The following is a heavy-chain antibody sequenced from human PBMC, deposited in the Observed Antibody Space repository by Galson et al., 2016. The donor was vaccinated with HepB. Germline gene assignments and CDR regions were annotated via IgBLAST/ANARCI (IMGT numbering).Heavy chain of an antibody. CDR2: ISGSGGST. Sequence: SLRLSCAASGFTFSSYAMSWVRQAPGKGLEWVSAISGSGGSTYYADSVNGRFTISRDNSKNTLYLQMNSLRAEDTAVYYCAKVKTGGDYDFWSLDYWGQGTLVTVSS. CDR3: AKVKTGGDYDFWSLDY. V-gene: IGHV3-23*01. J-gene: IGHJ4*02. D-gene: IGHD3-3*01. CDR1: GFTFSSYA.